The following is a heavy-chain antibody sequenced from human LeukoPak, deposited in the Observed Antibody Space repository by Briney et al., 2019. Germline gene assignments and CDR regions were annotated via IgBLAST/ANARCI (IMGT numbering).Heavy chain of an antibody. D-gene: IGHD6-13*01. Sequence: GGSLRLSCAASGFTFSSYAMSWVRQAPGKGLEWVSAISGSGGSTYYADSVKGWFTISRDNSKNTLYLQMNSLRAEDTAVYYCAKDQYSSSWYSSDYWGQGTLVTVSS. V-gene: IGHV3-23*01. CDR1: GFTFSSYA. J-gene: IGHJ4*02. CDR2: ISGSGGST. CDR3: AKDQYSSSWYSSDY.